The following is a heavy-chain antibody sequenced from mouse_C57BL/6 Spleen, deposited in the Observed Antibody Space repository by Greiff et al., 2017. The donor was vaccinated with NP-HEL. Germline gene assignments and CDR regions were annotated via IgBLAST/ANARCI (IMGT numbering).Heavy chain of an antibody. CDR3: ARNYYDYDVYFDV. D-gene: IGHD2-4*01. J-gene: IGHJ1*03. V-gene: IGHV2-2*01. CDR2: IWSGGST. CDR1: GFSLTSYG. Sequence: QVQLQQSGPGLVQPSQSLSITCTVSGFSLTSYGVHWVRQSPGKGLEWLGVIWSGGSTDYNAAFISRLSISKDNSKSQVFFKMNSLQADDTAIYYCARNYYDYDVYFDVWGTGTTVTVSS.